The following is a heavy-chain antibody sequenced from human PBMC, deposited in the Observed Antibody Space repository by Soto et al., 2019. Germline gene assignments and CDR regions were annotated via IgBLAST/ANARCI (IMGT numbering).Heavy chain of an antibody. D-gene: IGHD2-2*01. V-gene: IGHV4-34*01. CDR3: ARGSSPSLVVVPAAPKKSMDV. CDR2: INHSGST. Sequence: SETLSLTCAVYGGSFSGYYWSWIRQPPGKGLEWIGEINHSGSTNYNPSLKSRVTISVDTSKNQFSLKLSSVTAADTAVYYCARGSSPSLVVVPAAPKKSMDVWGQGTTVTVSS. J-gene: IGHJ6*02. CDR1: GGSFSGYY.